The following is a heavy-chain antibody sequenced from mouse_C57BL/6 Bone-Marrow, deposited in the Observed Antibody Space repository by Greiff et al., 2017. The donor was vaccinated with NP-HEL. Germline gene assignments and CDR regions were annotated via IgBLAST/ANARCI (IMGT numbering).Heavy chain of an antibody. J-gene: IGHJ3*01. V-gene: IGHV1-50*01. Sequence: QVQLKQPGAELVKPGASVKLSCKASGYTFTSYWMQWVKQRPGQGLEWIGEIDPSDSYTNYNQKFKGKATLTVDTSSSTAYMQLSSLTSEDSAVYYCASFYAYWGQGTLVTVSA. CDR3: ASFYAY. CDR1: GYTFTSYW. CDR2: IDPSDSYT.